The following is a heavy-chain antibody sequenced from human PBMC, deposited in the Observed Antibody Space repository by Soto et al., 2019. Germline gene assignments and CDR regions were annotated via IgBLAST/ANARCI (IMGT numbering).Heavy chain of an antibody. J-gene: IGHJ2*01. V-gene: IGHV1-69*12. CDR3: AQTLGLDVAGPGRFAL. CDR2: NTPMFGTA. D-gene: IGHD6-19*01. CDR1: GGTFSRYA. Sequence: QVQLVQSGAEVKKYGSSVKVSCKASGGTFSRYAISWVRQAPGQGLEWMGGNTPMFGTANYAQRFQGSANITADEAPSTADMQLSSLRSDDTAVYYCAQTLGLDVAGPGRFALWGRGTLVTVSS.